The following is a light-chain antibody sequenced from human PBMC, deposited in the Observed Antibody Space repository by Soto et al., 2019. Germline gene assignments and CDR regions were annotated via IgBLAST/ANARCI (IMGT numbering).Light chain of an antibody. Sequence: DLQMTQSPSSLSASVGDRVTITCRASQDIGNSLAWYQQRPGKLPKLLISAASTLHSGVPSRFSGSGSGTDFTLSISSLQPEDVASYYCQNYNRAPLAFGGGTKVEI. CDR3: QNYNRAPLA. J-gene: IGKJ4*01. V-gene: IGKV1-27*01. CDR2: AAS. CDR1: QDIGNS.